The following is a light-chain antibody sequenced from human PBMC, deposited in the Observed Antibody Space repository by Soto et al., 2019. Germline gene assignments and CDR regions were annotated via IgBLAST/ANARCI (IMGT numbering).Light chain of an antibody. V-gene: IGLV2-14*03. CDR3: SSFISTNTLV. CDR1: SSDVGGYNS. Sequence: QSALTQPASVSGSPGQSITISCTGTSSDVGGYNSVSWYQQHPGTAPKIIIFDVSNRPSGVSNRFSGSKSGNTASLTISGLPAEDAADYYCSSFISTNTLVFGGGTKLTVL. CDR2: DVS. J-gene: IGLJ2*01.